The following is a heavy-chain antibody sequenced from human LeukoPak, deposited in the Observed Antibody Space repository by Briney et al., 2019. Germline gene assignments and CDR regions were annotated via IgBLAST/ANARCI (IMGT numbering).Heavy chain of an antibody. J-gene: IGHJ6*02. V-gene: IGHV3-21*01. CDR3: ARMEKFYYGSGGFSPPLMDV. Sequence: GSLRLSCAASGFTFNNYAMSWVRQAPGKGLEWVSSISSDSNSIYHADSVKGRFTISRDNAKNSLYLQMNSLRAEDTAVYYCARMEKFYYGSGGFSPPLMDVWGQGTTVIVSS. CDR2: ISSDSNSI. D-gene: IGHD3-10*01. CDR1: GFTFNNYA.